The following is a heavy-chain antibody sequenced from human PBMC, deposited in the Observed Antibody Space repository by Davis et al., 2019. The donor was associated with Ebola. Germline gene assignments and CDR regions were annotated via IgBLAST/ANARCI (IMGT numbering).Heavy chain of an antibody. V-gene: IGHV3-43*01. CDR3: AKAYSSSRSYFDY. Sequence: GESLKISCAASGFTFDDYTMHWVRQAPGKGLEWVSLISWDGGSTYYADSVKGRFTISRDNSKNSLYLQMNSLRTEDTALYYCAKAYSSSRSYFDYWGQGTLVTVSS. D-gene: IGHD6-6*01. CDR2: ISWDGGST. CDR1: GFTFDDYT. J-gene: IGHJ4*01.